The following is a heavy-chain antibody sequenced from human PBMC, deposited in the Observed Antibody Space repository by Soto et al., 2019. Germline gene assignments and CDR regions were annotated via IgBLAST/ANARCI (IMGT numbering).Heavy chain of an antibody. J-gene: IGHJ4*02. CDR1: GFTFSSYA. D-gene: IGHD5-12*01. V-gene: IGHV3-30-3*01. CDR3: ARDGRAYSGQDSLDF. CDR2: ISFHGTNK. Sequence: GGSLRLSCAASGFTFSSYAMHWVRQAPGEGLEWVAVISFHGTNKNYADSVKGRFTISRDNSNNTVFLEMNSLRPEDTAMYYCARDGRAYSGQDSLDFWGQGAPVTVSS.